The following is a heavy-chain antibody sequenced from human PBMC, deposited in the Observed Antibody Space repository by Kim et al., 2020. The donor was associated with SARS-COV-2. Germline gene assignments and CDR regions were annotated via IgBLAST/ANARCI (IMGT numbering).Heavy chain of an antibody. J-gene: IGHJ4*02. CDR3: AKSDCAGGTCFLINY. Sequence: DSVQGRFTISRDNSKNTLFLLMNALRAEDTAIYYCAKSDCAGGTCFLINYWGQGTLVTVSS. D-gene: IGHD2-8*02. V-gene: IGHV3-23*01.